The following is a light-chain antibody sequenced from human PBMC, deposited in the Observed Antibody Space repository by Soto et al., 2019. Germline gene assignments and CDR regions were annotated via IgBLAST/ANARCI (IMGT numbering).Light chain of an antibody. CDR1: QDITNY. Sequence: DIKMTQSPSSLSASVGDSVTITCQAPQDITNYRNWYQQKPGKAPKLLIYDASNLATGVPSRFSGSGSGTDFSFTISSLQPEDLATYYCQQYGNLPLTFGGGTKVEIK. V-gene: IGKV1-33*01. CDR2: DAS. CDR3: QQYGNLPLT. J-gene: IGKJ4*01.